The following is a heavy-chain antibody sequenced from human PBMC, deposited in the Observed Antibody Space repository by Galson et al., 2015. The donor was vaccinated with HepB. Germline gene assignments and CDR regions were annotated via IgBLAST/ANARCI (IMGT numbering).Heavy chain of an antibody. V-gene: IGHV1-69*13. J-gene: IGHJ6*03. CDR1: GGTFSSYA. CDR3: ARAYSGRIKRQYCSNTGCYDYYYYVDV. D-gene: IGHD2-2*01. CDR2: IIPIFGTS. Sequence: SVKVSCKASGGTFSSYAISWVRQAPGQGLEWMGGIIPIFGTSNYAQKFQGRVTITADESTSTAYVEVSRLRSEDTAVYYCARAYSGRIKRQYCSNTGCYDYYYYVDVWGKGTTVTVSS.